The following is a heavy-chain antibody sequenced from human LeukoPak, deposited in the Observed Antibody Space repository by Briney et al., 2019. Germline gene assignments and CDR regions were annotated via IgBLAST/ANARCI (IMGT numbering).Heavy chain of an antibody. Sequence: SQTLSLTCAISGDSVSSNSVTWNWIRQSPSRGLEWLGRTYYRSTWYNDYAVSVRGRITVNPDTSKNQFSLHLDSVTPEDTAVYYCARRLTQYDCFDPRGQGILVTVSS. V-gene: IGHV6-1*01. CDR2: TYYRSTWYN. CDR1: GDSVSSNSVT. D-gene: IGHD2-2*01. J-gene: IGHJ5*02. CDR3: ARRLTQYDCFDP.